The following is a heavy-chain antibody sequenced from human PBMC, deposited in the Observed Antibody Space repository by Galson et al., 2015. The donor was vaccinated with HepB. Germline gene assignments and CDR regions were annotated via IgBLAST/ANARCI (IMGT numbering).Heavy chain of an antibody. D-gene: IGHD2/OR15-2a*01. V-gene: IGHV1-18*01. Sequence: SVKVSCKASGYSFTNYGLSWIRQAPGPGLEGMGWFRGNDASTNYAQKFKGRVTMTADTSTGTAYLELKNLRSDDTAVYYCARDSRLELRLNNYFSYGMDVWGQGTAVTVSS. J-gene: IGHJ6*02. CDR2: FRGNDAST. CDR3: ARDSRLELRLNNYFSYGMDV. CDR1: GYSFTNYG.